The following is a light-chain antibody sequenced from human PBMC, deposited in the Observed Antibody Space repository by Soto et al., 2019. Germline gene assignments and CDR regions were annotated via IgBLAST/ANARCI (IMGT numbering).Light chain of an antibody. J-gene: IGKJ5*01. CDR2: DAS. CDR1: QDINKN. V-gene: IGKV1-33*01. CDR3: QQYESLPLT. Sequence: DIQMTQSPSSLSASVGDRVTITCQASQDINKNLIWYQQKPGEAPKLLIYDASDLETGVPSRFSGSGSGTGFTFTISSLQPEDFATYYCQQYESLPLTFGQGTRLAIK.